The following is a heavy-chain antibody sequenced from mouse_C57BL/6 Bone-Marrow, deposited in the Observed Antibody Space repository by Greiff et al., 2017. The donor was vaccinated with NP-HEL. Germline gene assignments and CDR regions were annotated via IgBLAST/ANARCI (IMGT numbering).Heavy chain of an antibody. CDR1: GYTFTSYG. CDR2: IYPRSGNT. J-gene: IGHJ3*01. V-gene: IGHV1-81*01. D-gene: IGHD2-5*01. CDR3: ARSIIRYSNYLAY. Sequence: VQLQQPGAELVKPGASVKLSCKASGYTFTSYGISWVKQRTGQGLEWIGEIYPRSGNTYYNEKFKGKATLTADKSSSTAYMELRSLTSEDSAVYFCARSIIRYSNYLAYWGQGTLVTVSA.